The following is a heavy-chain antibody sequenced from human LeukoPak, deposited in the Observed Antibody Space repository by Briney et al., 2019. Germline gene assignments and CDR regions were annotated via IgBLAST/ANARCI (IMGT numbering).Heavy chain of an antibody. CDR1: GFSFTNYW. Sequence: GESLKISCKASGFSFTNYWIGWVRQMPGKGLEWMGIIYPGDSDTRYSPSFQGQVTISADKSSSTAYLRWRSLKASDIAMYYCAGHSFDTVDAFDVWGQGTIVIVSA. J-gene: IGHJ3*01. D-gene: IGHD2-2*02. CDR3: AGHSFDTVDAFDV. CDR2: IYPGDSDT. V-gene: IGHV5-51*01.